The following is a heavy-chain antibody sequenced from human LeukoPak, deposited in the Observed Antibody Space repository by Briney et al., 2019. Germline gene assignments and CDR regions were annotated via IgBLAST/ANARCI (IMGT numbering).Heavy chain of an antibody. CDR3: ARDSRYDFESGLPLDV. CDR1: GFTFSSYS. V-gene: IGHV3-48*04. CDR2: ISSSSSTI. Sequence: GGSLRLSCAASGFTFSSYSMTWVRQAPGKGLEGVSYISSSSSTIYYADSVKGRFTISRDNAKNSLYLQMNSLRAEDTAVYYCARDSRYDFESGLPLDVWGKGTTVTVSS. D-gene: IGHD3-3*01. J-gene: IGHJ6*04.